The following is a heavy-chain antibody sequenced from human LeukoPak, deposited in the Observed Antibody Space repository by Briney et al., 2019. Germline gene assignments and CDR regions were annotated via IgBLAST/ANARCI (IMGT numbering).Heavy chain of an antibody. CDR1: GFTFSSYW. J-gene: IGHJ4*02. CDR2: IKQDGSEK. D-gene: IGHD5-18*01. Sequence: PGGSLRLSCAASGFTFSSYWMSWVRQAPGKGLEWVADIKQDGSEKYYVDSVKGRFTISRDNTKNSLYLQMNSLRADDTAEYYCARDAFNKGGYSHEGYWGQGTLVTVSS. V-gene: IGHV3-7*01. CDR3: ARDAFNKGGYSHEGY.